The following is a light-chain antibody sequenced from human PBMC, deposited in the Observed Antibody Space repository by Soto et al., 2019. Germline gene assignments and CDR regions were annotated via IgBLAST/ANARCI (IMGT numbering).Light chain of an antibody. J-gene: IGLJ2*01. Sequence: QSVLTQPPSASGTPGQRVTISCSGSNSNVGDKAVTWYQQIPGTAPTVVINCDDQRPSGVHDRFSGTKAGTAASLAISAVQSEDEDDYCCASWDDSLTLVFGGGTKLTVL. V-gene: IGLV1-44*01. CDR1: NSNVGDKA. CDR3: ASWDDSLTLV. CDR2: CDD.